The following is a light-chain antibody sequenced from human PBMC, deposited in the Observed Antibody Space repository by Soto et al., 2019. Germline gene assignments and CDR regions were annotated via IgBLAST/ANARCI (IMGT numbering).Light chain of an antibody. CDR3: CSYAGSYTYV. CDR2: DVS. Sequence: QSALTQPRSVSGSPGQSVTISCTGTSSDVGGYKYVSWYQQHPGKGPKVMIYDVSKRPSGVPDRFSGSKSGNTASLTISGLQAEDEADYYCCSYAGSYTYVFGTGTKLTVL. J-gene: IGLJ1*01. V-gene: IGLV2-11*01. CDR1: SSDVGGYKY.